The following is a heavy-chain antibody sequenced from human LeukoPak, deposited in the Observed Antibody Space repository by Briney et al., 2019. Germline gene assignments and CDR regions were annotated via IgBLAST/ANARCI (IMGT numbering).Heavy chain of an antibody. J-gene: IGHJ3*02. CDR1: GYTFTSYH. CDR3: AKSNGYGLVDI. D-gene: IGHD3-10*01. V-gene: IGHV1-46*01. CDR2: INASGGST. Sequence: ASVKVSCKASGYTFTSYHMHWVRQAPGQGLEWMGIINASGGSTSYAQKFQGRVTMTRDMSTSTVYMELSSLRSEDTAVYYCAKSNGYGLVDIWGQGTMVTVSS.